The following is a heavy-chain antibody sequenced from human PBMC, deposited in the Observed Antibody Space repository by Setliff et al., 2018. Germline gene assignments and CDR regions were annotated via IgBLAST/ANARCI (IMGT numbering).Heavy chain of an antibody. V-gene: IGHV1-2*06. CDR2: INPNSGGT. CDR1: GYTFTGYY. Sequence: SVKVSCKASGYTFTGYYMHWVRQAPGQGLEWMGRINPNSGGTNYAQKFQGRVTMTRDTSISTAYMELSRLRSDDTAVYYCARGRGSYYYYMDVWGPTIIGYYDYWGQGTLVTVSS. D-gene: IGHD1-26*01. J-gene: IGHJ4*02. CDR3: ARGRGSYYYYMDVWGPTIIGYYDY.